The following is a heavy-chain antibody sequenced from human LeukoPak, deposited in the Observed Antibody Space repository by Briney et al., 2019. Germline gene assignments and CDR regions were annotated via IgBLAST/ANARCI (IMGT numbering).Heavy chain of an antibody. CDR3: ARDYGGLNYFDY. D-gene: IGHD4-23*01. CDR1: GGTFSSYA. Sequence: ASVKVSCKASGGTFSSYAISWVRQAPGQGLEWMGGIIPIFGIANYAQKFQGRVTITTDESTSTAYMELSSLRSEDTAVYYCARDYGGLNYFDYWGQGTLVTVSS. V-gene: IGHV1-69*05. J-gene: IGHJ4*02. CDR2: IIPIFGIA.